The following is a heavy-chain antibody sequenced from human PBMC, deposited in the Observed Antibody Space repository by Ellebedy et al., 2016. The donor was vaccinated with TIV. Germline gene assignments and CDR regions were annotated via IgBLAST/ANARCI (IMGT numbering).Heavy chain of an antibody. J-gene: IGHJ4*02. CDR2: ISSSGYYI. CDR3: ARDVTSMPLTI. V-gene: IGHV3-21*01. D-gene: IGHD2-2*01. CDR1: GFTFSSYT. Sequence: GGSLRLSCAASGFTFSSYTMNWVRQGPGKGLEWVASISSSGYYIYYADSVKGRFTISLDKGKNSLYLQMNSLRAEDTAVYYCARDVTSMPLTIWGQGTLVTVSS.